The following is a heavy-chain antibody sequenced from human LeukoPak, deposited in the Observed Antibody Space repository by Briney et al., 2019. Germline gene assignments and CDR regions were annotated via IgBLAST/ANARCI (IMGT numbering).Heavy chain of an antibody. J-gene: IGHJ4*02. CDR3: ARDAVGIYRIIDY. D-gene: IGHD6-13*01. Sequence: GGSLRLSCAASGFTFSSYSMNWVRQAPGKGLEWVSYISSTTSSKYYADSVRGRFTIFRDNAKNSLYLQMNSLRAEDTAIYYCARDAVGIYRIIDYWGQGTLVTVSS. V-gene: IGHV3-48*04. CDR1: GFTFSSYS. CDR2: ISSTTSSK.